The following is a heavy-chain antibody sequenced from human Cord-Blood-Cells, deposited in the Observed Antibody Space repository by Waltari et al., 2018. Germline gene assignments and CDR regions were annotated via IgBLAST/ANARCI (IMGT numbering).Heavy chain of an antibody. V-gene: IGHV5-51*01. CDR2: IYPGGSDT. D-gene: IGHD2-21*02. CDR1: GYSFTSTW. J-gene: IGHJ3*02. CDR3: ARLRLPDAFDI. Sequence: EVQLVQSGAEVKKPRESLKISCTGSGYSFTSTWIGWVRQVPGKGLEWMGIIYPGGSDTRYSPSFQGQVTISADKSISTAYLQWSSLKASDTAMYYCARLRLPDAFDIWGQGTMVTVSS.